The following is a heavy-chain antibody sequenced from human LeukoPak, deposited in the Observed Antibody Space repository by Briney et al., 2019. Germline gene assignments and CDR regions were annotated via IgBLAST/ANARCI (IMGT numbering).Heavy chain of an antibody. CDR2: ISSSSSTI. Sequence: QPGGSLILSCAASGFTFSSYSMNWVRQAPGKGLEWVSYISSSSSTIYYADSVKGRFTISRDNAKNSLYLQMNSLRAEDTAVYYCAELGITMIGGVWGKGTTVTISS. CDR1: GFTFSSYS. J-gene: IGHJ6*04. CDR3: AELGITMIGGV. V-gene: IGHV3-48*04. D-gene: IGHD3-10*02.